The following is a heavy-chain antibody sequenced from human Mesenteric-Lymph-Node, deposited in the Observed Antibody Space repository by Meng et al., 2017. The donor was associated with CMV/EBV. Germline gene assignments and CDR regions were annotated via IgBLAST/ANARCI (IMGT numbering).Heavy chain of an antibody. V-gene: IGHV1-46*01. CDR3: ARGGEWEPLGYFDY. Sequence: ASVKVSCKASGYTFTSYFIHWVRQAPGQGLEWMGIIHPSPDSTIYAQNFQGRITVTRDTSTSTVYMEMSSLRSEDTAVYYCARGGEWEPLGYFDYWGQGTLVTVSS. J-gene: IGHJ4*02. D-gene: IGHD1-26*01. CDR2: IHPSPDST. CDR1: GYTFTSYF.